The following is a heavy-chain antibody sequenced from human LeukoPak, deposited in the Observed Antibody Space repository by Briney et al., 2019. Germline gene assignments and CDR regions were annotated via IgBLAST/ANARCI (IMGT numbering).Heavy chain of an antibody. J-gene: IGHJ4*02. D-gene: IGHD1-26*01. CDR2: INPNSGGT. CDR1: GYTFTGYY. CDR3: ARDGSISGSYLY. V-gene: IGHV1-2*02. Sequence: ASVKLSCKASGYTFTGYYMHWVRHAPGQGHERMGWINPNSGGTNYAQKFQGRVTMTRDTSISTAYMELSRLRSDDTAVYYCARDGSISGSYLYWGQGTLVTVSS.